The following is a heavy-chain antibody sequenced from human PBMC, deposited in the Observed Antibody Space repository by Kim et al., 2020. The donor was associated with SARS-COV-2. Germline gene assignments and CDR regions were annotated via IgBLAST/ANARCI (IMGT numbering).Heavy chain of an antibody. CDR1: GFTFSSYS. CDR3: ARDEYSSGWSGSDPFDY. CDR2: ISSSSSYI. J-gene: IGHJ4*02. Sequence: GGSLRLSCAASGFTFSSYSMNWVRQAPGKGLEWVSSISSSSSYIYYADSVKGRFTISRDNAKNSLYLQMNSLRAEDTAVYYCARDEYSSGWSGSDPFDYWGQGTLVTVSS. V-gene: IGHV3-21*01. D-gene: IGHD6-19*01.